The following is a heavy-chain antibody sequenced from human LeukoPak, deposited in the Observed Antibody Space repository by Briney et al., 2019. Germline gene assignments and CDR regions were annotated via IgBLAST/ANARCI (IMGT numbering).Heavy chain of an antibody. J-gene: IGHJ4*01. V-gene: IGHV3-30*04. CDR1: GFSFSSYN. CDR2: ISSDGAHQ. Sequence: GGSLRLSCAASGFSFSSYNMDWVRQAPGKGLEWVAAISSDGAHQDYTDSVKGRLTISRDNSNNTLSLQMSSLRPEDTAVYYCTTIHHWGQGARVTVSS. CDR3: TTIHH.